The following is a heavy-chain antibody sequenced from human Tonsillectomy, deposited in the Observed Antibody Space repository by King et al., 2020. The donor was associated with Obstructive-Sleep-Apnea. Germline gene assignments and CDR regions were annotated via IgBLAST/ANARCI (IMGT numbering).Heavy chain of an antibody. D-gene: IGHD3-10*01. CDR3: ARWRGGSGNIDY. CDR1: GGSINSGDYY. Sequence: LQLQESGPGLVKPSQTLSLTCTVSGGSINSGDYYWTWIRQPPGKGLEWIGFIYHSGSTYFTPSLRSRVTVSIDTSRNQFSLNLNSVTAADTAVYFCARWRGGSGNIDYWGQGILVTVSS. V-gene: IGHV4-30-4*01. CDR2: IYHSGST. J-gene: IGHJ4*02.